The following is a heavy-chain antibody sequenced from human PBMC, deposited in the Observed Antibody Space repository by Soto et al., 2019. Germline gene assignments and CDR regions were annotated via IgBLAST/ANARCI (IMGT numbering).Heavy chain of an antibody. CDR3: AKDLREMATNTPDY. J-gene: IGHJ4*02. CDR1: GSTLITLA. V-gene: IGHV3-30*18. D-gene: IGHD5-12*01. Sequence: QVHLVESGGGVVHLGGPRSLPFEAPGSTLITLAYPGSRRLPARGREGVAVVSYDGIDENYADSVKGRFSISRDNSKNTVYLQMNSLRGEDTAVYYCAKDLREMATNTPDYWGQGTLVTVSS. CDR2: VSYDGIDE.